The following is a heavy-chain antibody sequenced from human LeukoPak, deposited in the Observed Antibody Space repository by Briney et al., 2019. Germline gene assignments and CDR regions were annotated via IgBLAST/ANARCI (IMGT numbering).Heavy chain of an antibody. V-gene: IGHV4-38-2*02. CDR1: GYSIISDYF. CDR3: ARLYLPATRFDY. J-gene: IGHJ4*02. D-gene: IGHD5-12*01. CDR2: IHHSGST. Sequence: SETLSLTCTVSGYSIISDYFWGWIRQPPGKGLEWIGTIHHSGSTYYSPSLKSRVTVSVDTSKNQFSLKLTSVTAADTAVYYCARLYLPATRFDYWGQGTLVTVSS.